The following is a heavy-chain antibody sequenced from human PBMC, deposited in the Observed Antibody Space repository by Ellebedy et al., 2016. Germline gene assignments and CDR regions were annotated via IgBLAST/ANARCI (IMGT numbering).Heavy chain of an antibody. J-gene: IGHJ3*02. CDR3: ASTVASRYAFDI. D-gene: IGHD4-23*01. V-gene: IGHV3-73*01. Sequence: GESLKISCAASGFTFSSYAMHWVRQASGKGLEWVGRVRTKANNYATAYAASMKGRFTISRDDSQNTAYLQMNSLKTKDTAVYYCASTVASRYAFDIWGQGTMVTVSS. CDR2: VRTKANNYAT. CDR1: GFTFSSYA.